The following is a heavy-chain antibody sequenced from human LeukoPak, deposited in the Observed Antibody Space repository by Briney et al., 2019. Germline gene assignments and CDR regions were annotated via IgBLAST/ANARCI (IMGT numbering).Heavy chain of an antibody. CDR3: ARGPAYCSTTSCNALFYGMDV. V-gene: IGHV3-30-3*01. J-gene: IGHJ6*02. Sequence: QAGGSLRLSCAASGFTFSSYAMHWVRQAPGKGLEWVAVISYDGSNKSYADSVKGRFTISRDNSTNTLYLQMNSLRAEDTAVYYCARGPAYCSTTSCNALFYGMDVWGQGTTVTVSS. D-gene: IGHD2-2*01. CDR2: ISYDGSNK. CDR1: GFTFSSYA.